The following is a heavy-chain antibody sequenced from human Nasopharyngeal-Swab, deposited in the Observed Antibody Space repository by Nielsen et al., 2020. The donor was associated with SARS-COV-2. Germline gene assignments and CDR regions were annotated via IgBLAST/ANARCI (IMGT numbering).Heavy chain of an antibody. CDR3: ASGQCINGVCNPTDGLDV. J-gene: IGHJ6*02. V-gene: IGHV1-45*02. D-gene: IGHD2-8*01. CDR1: GFSITYRF. CDR2: ITPFNGNA. Sequence: SVKVSCKASGFSITYRFLHWLRQAPGQALEWMGWITPFNGNAKYAQKFQGRVSITRDGSRTTASLELSSLRPDDTAMYFCASGQCINGVCNPTDGLDVWGQGTSVTVS.